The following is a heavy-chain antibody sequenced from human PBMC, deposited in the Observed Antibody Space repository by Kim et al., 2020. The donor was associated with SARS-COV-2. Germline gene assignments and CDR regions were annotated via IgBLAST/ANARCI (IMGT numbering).Heavy chain of an antibody. J-gene: IGHJ4*02. CDR2: YT. CDR3: AGPEGSGYHR. D-gene: IGHD3-22*01. Sequence: YTNYRPSFQGHVTISADKSISTAYLQWSSLKASDTAMYYCAGPEGSGYHRWGQGTLVTVSS. V-gene: IGHV5-10-1*01.